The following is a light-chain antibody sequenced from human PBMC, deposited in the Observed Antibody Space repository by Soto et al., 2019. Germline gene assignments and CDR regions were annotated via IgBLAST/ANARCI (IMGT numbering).Light chain of an antibody. Sequence: EIVLTQSPGTLSLSPGERATLSCRASQSVSNYLAWYQRKPGQAPRLLIYGASSRATGIPDRFSGSGSGTDFTLTIRRLEPEDFAVYYCHQYGGSPQTFGQGTKVEIK. CDR3: HQYGGSPQT. CDR1: QSVSNY. V-gene: IGKV3-20*01. J-gene: IGKJ1*01. CDR2: GAS.